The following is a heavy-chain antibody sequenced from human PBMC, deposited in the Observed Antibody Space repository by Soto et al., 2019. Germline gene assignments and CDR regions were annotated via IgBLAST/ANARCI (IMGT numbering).Heavy chain of an antibody. D-gene: IGHD2-21*01. CDR1: GFSLNDYRMR. J-gene: IGHJ4*02. V-gene: IGHV2-70*04. CDR3: SRMGGAFQYFDY. CDR2: IDWDDDK. Sequence: SGPTLVNPTQTLTLTCAFSGFSLNDYRMRVSWIRQPPGKALEWLARIDWDDDKFYSTSLKTRLTISKDTSKNQVVLTMTNLDPVDTATYYCSRMGGAFQYFDYWGQGIMVTVSS.